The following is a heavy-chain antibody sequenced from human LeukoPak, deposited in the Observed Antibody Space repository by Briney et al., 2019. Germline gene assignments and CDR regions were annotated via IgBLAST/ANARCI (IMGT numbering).Heavy chain of an antibody. J-gene: IGHJ6*03. Sequence: PSETLSLTCTVSGGSISSYYWSWIRQPPGKGLEGIGYIYTSGSTNYNPSLKSRVTISVDKCKNQFSLKLSSVTAADTAVYYCARLIAARPGHMDVWGKGTTVTVSS. CDR1: GGSISSYY. V-gene: IGHV4-4*09. D-gene: IGHD6-6*01. CDR2: IYTSGST. CDR3: ARLIAARPGHMDV.